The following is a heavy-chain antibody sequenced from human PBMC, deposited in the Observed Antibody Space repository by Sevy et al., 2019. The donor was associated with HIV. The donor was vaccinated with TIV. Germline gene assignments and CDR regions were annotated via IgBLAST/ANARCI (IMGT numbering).Heavy chain of an antibody. J-gene: IGHJ4*02. Sequence: GGSLRLSCAASGVSFSNAWMNWVRQAPGKGLEWVGHIKCTIDGGPPPGYAAPVSDKFNISKKYSSHTLYVHLQMNSLRTEDTAVYYCTTDPAPCSDTSTDNSLCPDAYWGQGTLVTVSS. V-gene: IGHV3-15*07. CDR3: TTDPAPCSDTSTDNSLCPDAY. CDR2: IKCTIDGGPPP. CDR1: GVSFSNAW. D-gene: IGHD1-20*01.